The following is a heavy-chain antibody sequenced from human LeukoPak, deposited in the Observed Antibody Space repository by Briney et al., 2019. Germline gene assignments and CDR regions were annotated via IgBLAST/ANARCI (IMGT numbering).Heavy chain of an antibody. Sequence: PSETLSLTCTVSGGSISSYYWSWIRQPPGKGLEWIGYIYYSGSTNYNPSLKSRVTISVDTSKNQFSLKLSSVTAADTAVYYCARETPTAQIDYWGQGTLVTVSS. CDR1: GGSISSYY. V-gene: IGHV4-59*01. CDR2: IYYSGST. J-gene: IGHJ4*02. CDR3: ARETPTAQIDY.